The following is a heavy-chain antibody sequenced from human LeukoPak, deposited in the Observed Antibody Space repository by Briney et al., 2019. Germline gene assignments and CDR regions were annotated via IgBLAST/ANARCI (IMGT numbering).Heavy chain of an antibody. CDR1: GYIFTSYW. CDR2: IYPGDSDT. D-gene: IGHD4-17*01. CDR3: ARYHGDYYYYYYYGMDV. J-gene: IGHJ6*02. Sequence: PGESLKISCKGSGYIFTSYWIGWVRQMPGKGLEWMGIIYPGDSDTRYSPSFHGQVTISADKSISTAYLQWSSLKASDTAMYYCARYHGDYYYYYYYGMDVWGQGTTVTVPS. V-gene: IGHV5-51*01.